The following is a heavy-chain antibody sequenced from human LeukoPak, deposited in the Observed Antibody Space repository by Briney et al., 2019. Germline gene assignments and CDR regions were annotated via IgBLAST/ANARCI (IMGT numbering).Heavy chain of an antibody. V-gene: IGHV5-51*01. CDR1: GYSFTSYW. CDR2: IYPGDSDT. Sequence: GESLKISCKGSGYSFTSYWIGCGRQMPGKGLEWMGVIYPGDSDTRYSPSFQGQVTISADTSISTASLQWSSLKASDTAVYYCARHTSLSSAFDIWGQGTMVTVSS. D-gene: IGHD6-6*01. J-gene: IGHJ3*02. CDR3: ARHTSLSSAFDI.